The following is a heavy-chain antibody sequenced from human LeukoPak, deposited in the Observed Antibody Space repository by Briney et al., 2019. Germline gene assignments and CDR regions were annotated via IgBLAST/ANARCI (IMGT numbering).Heavy chain of an antibody. CDR1: GGSISSSSYY. D-gene: IGHD2-8*02. V-gene: IGHV4-39*07. CDR3: ASPPSTGWGLFDY. J-gene: IGHJ4*02. Sequence: SETLSLTCTVSGGSISSSSYYWGWIRQPPGKGLEWIGSIYYSGSTYYNPSLKSRVTISVDTSKNQFSLKLSSVTAADTAVYYCASPPSTGWGLFDYWGQGILVTVSS. CDR2: IYYSGST.